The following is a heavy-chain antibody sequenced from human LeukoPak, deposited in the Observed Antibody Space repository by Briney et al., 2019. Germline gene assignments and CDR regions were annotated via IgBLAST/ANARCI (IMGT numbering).Heavy chain of an antibody. J-gene: IGHJ4*02. V-gene: IGHV3-49*04. D-gene: IGHD6-19*01. CDR2: IRSKAYGGTT. Sequence: GGSLRLSCTASGFTFGDYAMSWVRQAPGKGLEWVGFIRSKAYGGTTEYAASVKGRFTISRDDSKSIAYLQMNSLKTEDTAVYYCTRVQWLVWGPFGYWGQGTLVTVSS. CDR3: TRVQWLVWGPFGY. CDR1: GFTFGDYA.